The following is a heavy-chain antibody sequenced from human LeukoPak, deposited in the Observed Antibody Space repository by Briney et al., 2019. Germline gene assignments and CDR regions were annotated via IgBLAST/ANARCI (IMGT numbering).Heavy chain of an antibody. Sequence: GGSLRLSCAASGFSVSNNFMSWVRQAPGKGLEWVSIIYSGGSTHYADSVKGRFTISRDNSKNTLYLQMSSLRAEDTAVYYCARDIAYNYDSSGYSYVYWGQGTLVTVSS. CDR3: ARDIAYNYDSSGYSYVY. V-gene: IGHV3-53*01. CDR1: GFSVSNNF. CDR2: IYSGGST. J-gene: IGHJ4*02. D-gene: IGHD3-22*01.